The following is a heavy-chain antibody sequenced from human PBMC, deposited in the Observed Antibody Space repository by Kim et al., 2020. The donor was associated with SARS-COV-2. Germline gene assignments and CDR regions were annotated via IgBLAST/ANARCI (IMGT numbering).Heavy chain of an antibody. CDR2: INPSGST. J-gene: IGHJ3*02. D-gene: IGHD2-21*02. V-gene: IGHV4-34*01. CDR3: ASRNTAGRSAFDI. CDR1: GWTFSGYY. Sequence: SETLSLTCAVYGWTFSGYYWSWIRQPPGKGLEWVGEINPSGSTNYHPSLKSRVTISVDTSKNQFSLKLSSLTAADTAVYYCASRNTAGRSAFDIWGQGTMVTVSS.